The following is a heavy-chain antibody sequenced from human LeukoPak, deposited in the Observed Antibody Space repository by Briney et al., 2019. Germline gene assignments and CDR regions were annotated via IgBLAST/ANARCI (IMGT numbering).Heavy chain of an antibody. J-gene: IGHJ6*03. CDR2: IYPGDSDT. D-gene: IGHD3-3*01. CDR1: GYSFTSYW. V-gene: IGHV5-51*01. CDR3: ARQAQDYDFWSGYLGAGYYYYYMDV. Sequence: GESLQISCKGSGYSFTSYWIGWVRQLPGKGLEWMGIIYPGDSDTRYSPSLQGQVTISADKSISTAYLQWSSLKASDTALYYCARQAQDYDFWSGYLGAGYYYYYMDVWGKGTTVTVSS.